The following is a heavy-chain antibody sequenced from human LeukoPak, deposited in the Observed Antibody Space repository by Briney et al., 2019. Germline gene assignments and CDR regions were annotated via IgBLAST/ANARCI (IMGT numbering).Heavy chain of an antibody. CDR1: GFTVSSYY. CDR2: IYSGGST. D-gene: IGHD5-18*01. Sequence: GGSLRLSCAASGFTVSSYYMTWVRQAPGKGLEWVSVIYSGGSTYYADSVKGRVAISRDNSKNTVFLQMNSVRAEDTAVYYCARDRVQYNYGPTHMGYYYYGMDVWGQGTTVTVSS. J-gene: IGHJ6*02. V-gene: IGHV3-66*01. CDR3: ARDRVQYNYGPTHMGYYYYGMDV.